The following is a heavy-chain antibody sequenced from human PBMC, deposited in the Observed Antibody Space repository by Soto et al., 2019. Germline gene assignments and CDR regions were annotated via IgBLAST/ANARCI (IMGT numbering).Heavy chain of an antibody. D-gene: IGHD3-10*01. V-gene: IGHV1-69*13. Sequence: SVKVSCKASGGTFSSYAISWVRQAPGQGLEWMGGIIPIFGTANYAQKFQGRVTITADESTSTAYMELSSLRSGDTAVYYCARFGSGSYYNDYYYGMDVWGQGTTVTVSS. CDR2: IIPIFGTA. J-gene: IGHJ6*02. CDR1: GGTFSSYA. CDR3: ARFGSGSYYNDYYYGMDV.